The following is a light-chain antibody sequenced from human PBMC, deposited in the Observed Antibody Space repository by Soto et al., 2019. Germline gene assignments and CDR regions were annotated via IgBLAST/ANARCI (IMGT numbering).Light chain of an antibody. CDR3: AAWDGSLNGVV. Sequence: QSVLTQPPSASETPGQRVTISCSGGSSNIGSNTVNWYQQLPGTAPKLLIYSSNLRPSGVPDRISGSKSGTSASLAISGLQSGDEADYYCAAWDGSLNGVVFGGGTKVTVL. J-gene: IGLJ3*02. CDR2: SSN. V-gene: IGLV1-44*01. CDR1: SSNIGSNT.